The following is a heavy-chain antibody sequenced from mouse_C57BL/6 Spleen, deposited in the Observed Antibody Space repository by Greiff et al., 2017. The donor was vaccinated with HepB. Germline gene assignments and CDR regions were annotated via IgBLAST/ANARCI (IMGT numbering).Heavy chain of an antibody. V-gene: IGHV1-69*01. CDR2: IDPSDSYT. J-gene: IGHJ3*01. Sequence: QVQLQQPGAELVMPGASVKLSCKASGYTFTSYWMHWVKQRPGQGLEWIGEIDPSDSYTNYNQKFKGKSTLTVDKSSSTAYMQLSSLTSEDSAVYYCARKDDYDFAYWGQGTLVTVSA. CDR3: ARKDDYDFAY. CDR1: GYTFTSYW. D-gene: IGHD2-4*01.